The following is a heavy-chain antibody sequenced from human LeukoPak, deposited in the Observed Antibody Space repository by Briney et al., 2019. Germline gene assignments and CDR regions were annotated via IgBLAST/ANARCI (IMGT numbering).Heavy chain of an antibody. CDR1: GFNFSIYP. J-gene: IGHJ4*02. D-gene: IGHD3-9*01. V-gene: IGHV3-23*01. Sequence: GGSLRLSCTTSGFNFSIYPMTWVRQAPGKGLEWVSAIGGSGGNTYYADSVKGRFTISRDNSKNTMYLQMNSPRVEDTAVYYCAKGTFDWSFPLYFDSWGQGILGTVSS. CDR2: IGGSGGNT. CDR3: AKGTFDWSFPLYFDS.